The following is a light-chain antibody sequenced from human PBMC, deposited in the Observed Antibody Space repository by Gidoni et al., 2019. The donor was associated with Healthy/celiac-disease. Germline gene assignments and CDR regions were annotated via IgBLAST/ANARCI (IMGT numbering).Light chain of an antibody. CDR1: QSLLHSNASNY. CDR2: LGS. J-gene: IGKJ4*01. V-gene: IGKV2-28*01. CDR3: MQALQTPLT. Sequence: DLVMTQSPPFLPVTPGDPASIACRSSQSLLHSNASNYLDWYLQKPGQSPQLLIYLGSNRASGVPDRFSGSGSGTDFTLKISRVEAEDVGVYYCMQALQTPLTFGGGTKVEIK.